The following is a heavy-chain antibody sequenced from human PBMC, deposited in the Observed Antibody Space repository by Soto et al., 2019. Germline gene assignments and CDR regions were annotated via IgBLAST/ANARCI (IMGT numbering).Heavy chain of an antibody. J-gene: IGHJ6*02. CDR3: ARDSFPTTTKGHGVYLYYGVDV. V-gene: IGHV3-30-3*01. D-gene: IGHD4-4*01. Sequence: GGSLRLSCAASGFTLSSYAMHWVRQAPGKGLEWVAVISYDGSNKYYADSVKGRFTISRDNSKNTLDLQMNSLRAEDTAVFYCARDSFPTTTKGHGVYLYYGVDVWGQGTTVTVSS. CDR1: GFTLSSYA. CDR2: ISYDGSNK.